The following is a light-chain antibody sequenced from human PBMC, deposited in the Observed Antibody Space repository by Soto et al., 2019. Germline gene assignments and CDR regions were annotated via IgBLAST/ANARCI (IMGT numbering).Light chain of an antibody. V-gene: IGKV3-15*01. J-gene: IGKJ5*01. Sequence: EIGMMQSPATVSVSPGDTATLSCRASQSIGSNVGWYQQKPGQAPRLLIYGASTRATGISARFSGSGSGTEFSLTISSLQSEDLAVYYCQQYNTWSLITFGQGTRLEIK. CDR1: QSIGSN. CDR2: GAS. CDR3: QQYNTWSLIT.